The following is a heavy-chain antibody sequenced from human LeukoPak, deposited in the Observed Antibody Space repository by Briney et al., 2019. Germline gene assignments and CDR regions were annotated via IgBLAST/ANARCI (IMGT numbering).Heavy chain of an antibody. V-gene: IGHV1-18*01. Sequence: ASVKVSCKASGYTFTSYGISWARQAPGQGLEWMGWISAYNGNTNYAQKLQGRVTMTTDTSTSTAYMELGSLRSDDTAVYYCARDLKWVGDYGVFDYWGQGTLVTVSS. D-gene: IGHD4-17*01. CDR2: ISAYNGNT. CDR1: GYTFTSYG. CDR3: ARDLKWVGDYGVFDY. J-gene: IGHJ4*02.